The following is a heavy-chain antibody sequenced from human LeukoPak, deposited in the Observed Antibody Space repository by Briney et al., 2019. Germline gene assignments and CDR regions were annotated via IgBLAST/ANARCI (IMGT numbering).Heavy chain of an antibody. CDR3: ARDRGYFFDY. J-gene: IGHJ4*02. CDR2: ISSSSATI. D-gene: IGHD3-10*01. Sequence: PGGSLRLSCVASGFPFSSYWMTWVRQAPGKGLEWVSYISSSSATIYYADSVKGRFTISRDNAKNSLYLQMNSLRAEDTALYYCARDRGYFFDYWGQGTLVTVSS. CDR1: GFPFSSYW. V-gene: IGHV3-48*01.